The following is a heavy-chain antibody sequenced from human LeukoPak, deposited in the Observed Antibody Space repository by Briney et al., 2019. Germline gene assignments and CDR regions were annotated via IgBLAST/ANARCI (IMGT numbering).Heavy chain of an antibody. CDR2: IYTSGST. CDR1: GGSICSGSYY. J-gene: IGHJ5*02. Sequence: PSETLSLTCTVSGGSICSGSYYWSWIRQPAGKGLEWIGRIYTSGSTNYNPSLKSRVTISVDTSKNQFSLKLSSVTAADTAVYYCARDSITMVRGVIIAPHWFDPWGQGTLVTVSS. CDR3: ARDSITMVRGVIIAPHWFDP. V-gene: IGHV4-61*02. D-gene: IGHD3-10*01.